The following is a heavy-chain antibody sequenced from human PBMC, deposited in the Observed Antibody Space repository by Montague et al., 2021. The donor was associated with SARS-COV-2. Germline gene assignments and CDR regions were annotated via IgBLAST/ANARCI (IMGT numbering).Heavy chain of an antibody. CDR1: GGSFSGYY. J-gene: IGHJ6*02. V-gene: IGHV4-34*01. CDR3: ARGGGNSADYYNYTMDV. Sequence: SETLSLTSAVYGGSFSGYYWSWIRQPPGKGLEWIGEINHSGSTNXNPSLKSRVTISVDTSKNQFSLKLSSVSVADTAVYYCARGGGNSADYYNYTMDVWGQGTTVTVFS. CDR2: INHSGST. D-gene: IGHD4-23*01.